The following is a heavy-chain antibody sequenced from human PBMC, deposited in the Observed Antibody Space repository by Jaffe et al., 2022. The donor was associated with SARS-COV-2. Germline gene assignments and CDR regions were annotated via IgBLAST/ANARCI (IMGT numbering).Heavy chain of an antibody. J-gene: IGHJ4*02. V-gene: IGHV4-39*01. CDR3: ARIRYDYGDDY. CDR2: IYYSGST. CDR1: GGSISSSSYY. Sequence: QLQLQESGPGLVKPSETLSLTCTVSGGSISSSSYYWGWIRQPPGKGLEWIGSIYYSGSTYYNPSLKSRVTISVDTSKNQFSLKLSSVTAADTAVYYCARIRYDYGDDYWGQGTLVTVSS. D-gene: IGHD4-17*01.